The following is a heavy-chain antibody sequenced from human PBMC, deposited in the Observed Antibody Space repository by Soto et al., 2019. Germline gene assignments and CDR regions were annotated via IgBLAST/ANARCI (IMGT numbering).Heavy chain of an antibody. Sequence: PGGSLRLSCAASGFTFSSYSMNWVRQAPGRGLEWVSSISSGSSYIYYADSVKGRFTISRDNAKNSLYLQMNSLRAEDTAVYYCARAEWELPNYWGQGTLVTVSS. CDR3: ARAEWELPNY. CDR2: ISSGSSYI. J-gene: IGHJ4*02. CDR1: GFTFSSYS. D-gene: IGHD1-26*01. V-gene: IGHV3-21*01.